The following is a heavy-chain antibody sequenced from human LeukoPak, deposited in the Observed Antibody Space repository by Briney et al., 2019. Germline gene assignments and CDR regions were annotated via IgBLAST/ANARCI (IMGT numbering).Heavy chain of an antibody. V-gene: IGHV4-4*09. Sequence: SETLSLTCTVSGGSISSYYWSWIRQPPGKGLEWIGYIYTSGSTNYNPSLKSRVTISVDTSKNQFSLKLSSVTAADTAVYYCARSGVYYYYYMDVWGKGTTVTVSS. CDR1: GGSISSYY. D-gene: IGHD2-8*01. J-gene: IGHJ6*03. CDR3: ARSGVYYYYYMDV. CDR2: IYTSGST.